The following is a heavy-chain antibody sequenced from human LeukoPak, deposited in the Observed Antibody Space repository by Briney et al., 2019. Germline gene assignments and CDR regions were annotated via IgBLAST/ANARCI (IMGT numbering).Heavy chain of an antibody. CDR1: GYTFTSYY. Sequence: ASVKVSCKASGYTFTSYYIHRVRQAPGQGLEWMGMINPGAGDTTYAQKFQNRVTMTRDTSTSTVYMELSSLRSEDTAMYYCARTYGSGSYYKYYYDYWGQGALVTVSS. CDR3: ARTYGSGSYYKYYYDY. J-gene: IGHJ4*02. V-gene: IGHV1-46*01. D-gene: IGHD3-10*01. CDR2: INPGAGDT.